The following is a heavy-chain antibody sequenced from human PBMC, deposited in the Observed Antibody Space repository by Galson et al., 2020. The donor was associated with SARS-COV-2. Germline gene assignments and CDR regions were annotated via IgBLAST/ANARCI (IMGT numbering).Heavy chain of an antibody. Sequence: ETSETLSLTCAVYVGSFSGFSWSWVRKSPGKGLEWNGEINHSGSATYNPSLKSRVTISVDPSKNQFSLKLTSVTAAETGVYFCARGRIGVVPAPILGLGPYYEYYAMDGWGQGTTITVSS. J-gene: IGHJ6*02. V-gene: IGHV4-34*01. D-gene: IGHD2-2*01. CDR3: ARGRIGVVPAPILGLGPYYEYYAMDG. CDR2: INHSGSA. CDR1: VGSFSGFS.